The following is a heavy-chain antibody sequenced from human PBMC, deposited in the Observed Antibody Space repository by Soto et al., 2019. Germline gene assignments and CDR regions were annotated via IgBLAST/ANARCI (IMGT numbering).Heavy chain of an antibody. CDR2: LGPDGRNT. CDR1: EISFSRYA. D-gene: IGHD3-9*01. V-gene: IGHV3-23*01. CDR3: VKQMTTWTDYFFDF. J-gene: IGHJ4*02. Sequence: PGGSLRLSCVASEISFSRYAMTWVRQAAGKGLQWVAGLGPDGRNTFYGESVRGRFTISRDNSRNTLYLQMSSLRAEDTAVYFCVKQMTTWTDYFFDFWGQGIQVTVSS.